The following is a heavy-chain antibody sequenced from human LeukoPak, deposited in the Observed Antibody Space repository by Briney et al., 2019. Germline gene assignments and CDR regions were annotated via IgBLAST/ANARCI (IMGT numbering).Heavy chain of an antibody. CDR1: GYSFTTYW. J-gene: IGHJ3*02. CDR3: ARAHIPASYDAFDI. Sequence: GESLKISCKGSGYSFTTYWIGWVRQMPGKGLEWMGSIYPGDSDTRYSPSLQGQVTISADKSISTAYLQWSSLKASDTAMYYCARAHIPASYDAFDIWGQGTMVTVSS. CDR2: IYPGDSDT. D-gene: IGHD6-13*01. V-gene: IGHV5-51*01.